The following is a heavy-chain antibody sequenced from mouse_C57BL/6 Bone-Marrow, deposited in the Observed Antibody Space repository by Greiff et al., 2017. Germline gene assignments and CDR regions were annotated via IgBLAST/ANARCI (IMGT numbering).Heavy chain of an antibody. J-gene: IGHJ4*01. Sequence: HVQLQQSGAELARPGASVKMSCKASGYTFTSYTMHWVKQRPGQGLEWIGYINPSSGYTKYNQKFKDKATLTADKSSSTAYMQLSSLTSEDSAVYYCARWTYQFGMDYWGQGTSVTVSS. D-gene: IGHD5-1*01. V-gene: IGHV1-4*01. CDR3: ARWTYQFGMDY. CDR2: INPSSGYT. CDR1: GYTFTSYT.